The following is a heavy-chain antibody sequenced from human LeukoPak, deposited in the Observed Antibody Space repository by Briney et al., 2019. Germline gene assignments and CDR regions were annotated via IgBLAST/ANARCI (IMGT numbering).Heavy chain of an antibody. CDR3: AKDSNHYDFWRVY. J-gene: IGHJ4*02. CDR2: IQQDGSDK. Sequence: GGSLRLSCAASGFTFSSYWMSWVRQAPGRGLEWVANIQQDGSDKYYVDSVKGRFTISRDNAKNSLYLQMNSLRAEDTAVYYCAKDSNHYDFWRVYRGQGTLVTVSS. V-gene: IGHV3-7*01. CDR1: GFTFSSYW. D-gene: IGHD3-3*01.